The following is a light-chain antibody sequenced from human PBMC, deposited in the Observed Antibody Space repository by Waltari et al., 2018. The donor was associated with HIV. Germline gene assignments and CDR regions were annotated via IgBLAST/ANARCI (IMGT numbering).Light chain of an antibody. Sequence: QSALTQPASVPGSPGESITISGTGTSSDASGYNYVSWAQHHPGKAPKLMIYEVSNRPSGVSNRFSGYKAGTTASLTISGLQAEDEADYYCSSYTSSSTLVFGAGTKLTVL. J-gene: IGLJ2*01. CDR2: EVS. CDR1: SSDASGYNY. CDR3: SSYTSSSTLV. V-gene: IGLV2-14*01.